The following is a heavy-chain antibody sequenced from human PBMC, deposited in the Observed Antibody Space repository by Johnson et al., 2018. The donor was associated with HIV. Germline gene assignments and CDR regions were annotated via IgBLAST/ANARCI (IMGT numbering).Heavy chain of an antibody. CDR2: MSYDGSYK. V-gene: IGHV3-30-3*01. CDR3: ASGDDDGF. Sequence: QVQLVESGGGGVQPGRSLRLSCVVSGVTFSTYAMHWVRQAPGKGLEWVAVMSYDGSYKYYADSLKGRFTISRDNSRNTLYLQMNSLRAEDTAVYYCASGDDDGFWGQGTVVTVSS. J-gene: IGHJ3*01. CDR1: GVTFSTYA. D-gene: IGHD5-12*01.